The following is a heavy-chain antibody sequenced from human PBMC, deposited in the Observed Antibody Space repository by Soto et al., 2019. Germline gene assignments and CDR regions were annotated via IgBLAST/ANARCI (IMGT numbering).Heavy chain of an antibody. Sequence: SGPSLVNPTQTLTLTCSFSGFSLSTSGVGVGWIRQPPGKALEWLALIYWNDYKPYSPSLKSRLTITKDTSKNQVVLTMTNMDPVDTATFYCAHLLKDPHSDYTDYRGQATLVTVSS. V-gene: IGHV2-5*01. J-gene: IGHJ4*02. CDR1: GFSLSTSGVG. CDR2: IYWNDYK. D-gene: IGHD2-15*01. CDR3: AHLLKDPHSDYTDY.